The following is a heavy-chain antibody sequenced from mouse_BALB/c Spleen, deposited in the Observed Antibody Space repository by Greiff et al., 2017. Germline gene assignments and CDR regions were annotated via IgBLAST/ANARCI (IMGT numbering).Heavy chain of an antibody. V-gene: IGHV1S41*01. CDR3: ARSGRAMDY. J-gene: IGHJ4*01. D-gene: IGHD1-3*01. CDR1: GYTFTSYW. Sequence: DLVKPGASVKLSCKASGYTFTSYWINWIKQRPGQGLEWIGRIAPGSGSTYYNEMFKGKTTLTVDTTSSTAYIQLSSLSSEDSAVYVCARSGRAMDYWGQGTSVTVSS. CDR2: IAPGSGST.